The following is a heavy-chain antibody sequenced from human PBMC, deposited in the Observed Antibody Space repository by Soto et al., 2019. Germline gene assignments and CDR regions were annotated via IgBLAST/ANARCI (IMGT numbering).Heavy chain of an antibody. Sequence: QITLKESGPPLVKPTQTLTLTCTFSGFSFRTRGMGVGWVRQPPGKALEWLTLIYWDDDKRYSPSLRSRITITKDTPKNQVVLTLTNMEPVDTATYYCAHSYYAGSGNYSVFDYWGQGTLVTVAS. CDR3: AHSYYAGSGNYSVFDY. CDR2: IYWDDDK. J-gene: IGHJ4*02. CDR1: GFSFRTRGMG. V-gene: IGHV2-5*02. D-gene: IGHD3-22*01.